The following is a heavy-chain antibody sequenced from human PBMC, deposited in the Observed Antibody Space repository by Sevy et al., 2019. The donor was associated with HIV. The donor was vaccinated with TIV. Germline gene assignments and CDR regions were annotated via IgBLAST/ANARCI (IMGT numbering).Heavy chain of an antibody. CDR3: ANDFGSGDSYYYYGMDV. CDR1: GFTFSSYG. D-gene: IGHD7-27*01. Sequence: GGSLRLSCAASGFTFSSYGMHWVRQAPGKGLEWVAVIAYDESNKYYADSVTGRFTISRDNSKNTLYLQMNSMKAGDTAVYYCANDFGSGDSYYYYGMDVWGQGTTVTVSS. J-gene: IGHJ6*02. CDR2: IAYDESNK. V-gene: IGHV3-30*18.